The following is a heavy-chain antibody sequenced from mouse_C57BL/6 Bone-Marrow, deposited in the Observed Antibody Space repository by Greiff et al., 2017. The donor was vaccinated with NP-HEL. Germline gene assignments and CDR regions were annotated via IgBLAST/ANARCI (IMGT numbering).Heavy chain of an antibody. CDR1: GFSLTSYG. J-gene: IGHJ1*03. CDR3: ARKGYGSSDWYFDV. CDR2: IWSGGST. D-gene: IGHD1-1*01. V-gene: IGHV2-2*01. Sequence: VHLVESGPGLVQPSQSLSITCTVSGFSLTSYGVHWVRQSPGKGLEWLGVIWSGGSTDYNAAFISRLSISKDNSKSQVFFKMNSRQADDTAIYYCARKGYGSSDWYFDVWGTGTTVTVSS.